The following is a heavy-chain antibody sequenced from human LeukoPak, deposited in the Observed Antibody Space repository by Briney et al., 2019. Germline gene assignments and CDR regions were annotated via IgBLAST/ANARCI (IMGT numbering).Heavy chain of an antibody. Sequence: PGGSLRLSCAASGFTFSSYGMHWVRQAPGKGLEWVAVIWYDGSNKYYADSVKGRFTISRDNSKNTLYLQMNSLRAEDTAVYYCARDRGYYSDSSGYPLSDAFDIWGQGTMVTVSS. CDR1: GFTFSSYG. CDR3: ARDRGYYSDSSGYPLSDAFDI. CDR2: IWYDGSNK. V-gene: IGHV3-33*01. D-gene: IGHD3-22*01. J-gene: IGHJ3*02.